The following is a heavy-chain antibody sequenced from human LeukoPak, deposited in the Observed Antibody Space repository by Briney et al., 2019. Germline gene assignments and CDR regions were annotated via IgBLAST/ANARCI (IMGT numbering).Heavy chain of an antibody. Sequence: GASVKVSCKASGYTFTGYYMHWVRQAPGQGLEWMGWINPNSGGTNYAQKFQGRVTMTRDTSISTAYMELSRLRSDDTAVYYCARDGVLGGYCSGGSCYDYWVRGTLVTFSS. J-gene: IGHJ4*02. V-gene: IGHV1-2*02. CDR1: GYTFTGYY. CDR3: ARDGVLGGYCSGGSCYDY. CDR2: INPNSGGT. D-gene: IGHD2-15*01.